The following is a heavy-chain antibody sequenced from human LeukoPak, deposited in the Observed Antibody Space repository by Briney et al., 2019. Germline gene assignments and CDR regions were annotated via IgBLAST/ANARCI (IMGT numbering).Heavy chain of an antibody. CDR1: GGSFSGYY. CDR2: INHSGST. J-gene: IGHJ4*02. V-gene: IGHV4-34*01. Sequence: SETLSLTCAVYGGSFSGYYWSWIRQPPGKGVEWMGEINHSGSTNYNPSLKSRVTISVDTSKNQFSLKLSSVTAADTAVYYCAMIVVESGPGQNYFDYWGQGTLVTVSS. D-gene: IGHD3-22*01. CDR3: AMIVVESGPGQNYFDY.